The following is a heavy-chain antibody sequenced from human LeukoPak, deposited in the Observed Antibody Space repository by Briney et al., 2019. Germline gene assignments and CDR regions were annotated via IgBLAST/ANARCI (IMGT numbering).Heavy chain of an antibody. CDR3: AKDWIQFNRVFDCFDS. CDR1: GFPFETNA. D-gene: IGHD5-18*01. J-gene: IGHJ4*02. CDR2: IGNAET. V-gene: IGHV3-23*01. Sequence: GGSLRLSCATSGFPFETNAMSWVRQAPGKGLEWVATIGNAETFYADSVTGRFTISRDNSKNTVNLQMNRLRVEDTAIYYCAKDWIQFNRVFDCFDSWGQGTLVTVSS.